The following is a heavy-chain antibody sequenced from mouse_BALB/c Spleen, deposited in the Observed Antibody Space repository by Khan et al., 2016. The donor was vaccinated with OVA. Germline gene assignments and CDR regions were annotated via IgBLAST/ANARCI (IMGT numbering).Heavy chain of an antibody. J-gene: IGHJ2*01. CDR3: ARGNWQSYYFDY. CDR1: GYIFTNYV. V-gene: IGHV1S136*01. D-gene: IGHD4-1*01. Sequence: EAQLQQSGPELVKPGASVKMSCNASGYIFTNYVLHWVKQKPGQGLEWIGYINPYNGGTKYNEKFKGKATLASDKSSITAYMELSSLTSEDSAVYFCARGNWQSYYFDYWGQGTTLTLSS. CDR2: INPYNGGT.